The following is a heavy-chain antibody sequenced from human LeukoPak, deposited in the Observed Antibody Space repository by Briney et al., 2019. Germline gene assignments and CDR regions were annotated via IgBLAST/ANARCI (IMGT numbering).Heavy chain of an antibody. CDR3: VKDDVYYYASGSYPS. CDR1: GGSFSGYY. CDR2: INHSGST. J-gene: IGHJ4*02. Sequence: PSETLSLTCAVYGGSFSGYYWSWIRQPPGKGLEWIGEINHSGSTNYNPSLKSRVTISVDTSKNQFSLKLSSVTAADTAVYYCVKDDVYYYASGSYPSWGQGTLVTVSS. D-gene: IGHD3-10*01. V-gene: IGHV4-34*01.